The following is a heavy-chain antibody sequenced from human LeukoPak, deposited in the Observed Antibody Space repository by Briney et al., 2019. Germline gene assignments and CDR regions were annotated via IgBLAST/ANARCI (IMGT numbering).Heavy chain of an antibody. Sequence: PSETLSLTCTVSGGSISSYYWSWIRQPPGKGLEWIGYIYYSGSTNYNPSLKSRVTISVDTSKNQFSLKLSSVTAADTAVYYCASTNYSSGYYVFDCWGQGTLVTVSS. CDR2: IYYSGST. D-gene: IGHD3-22*01. CDR1: GGSISSYY. J-gene: IGHJ4*02. V-gene: IGHV4-59*01. CDR3: ASTNYSSGYYVFDC.